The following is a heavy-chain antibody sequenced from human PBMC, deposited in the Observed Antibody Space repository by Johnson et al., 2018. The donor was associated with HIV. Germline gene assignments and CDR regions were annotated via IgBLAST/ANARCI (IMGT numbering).Heavy chain of an antibody. CDR3: AKGAYYDSSGYYYGAFDI. CDR1: GFTFSSYG. V-gene: IGHV3-33*06. D-gene: IGHD3-22*01. Sequence: QVQLVESGGGVVRPGGSLRLSCAASGFTFSSYGMHWVRQAPGKGLEWVAVITYDGSNKYEADSVKGRFTISRDNSKNTLYLQMNSLRAEDTAVYYCAKGAYYDSSGYYYGAFDIWGQGTMVTVSS. CDR2: ITYDGSNK. J-gene: IGHJ3*02.